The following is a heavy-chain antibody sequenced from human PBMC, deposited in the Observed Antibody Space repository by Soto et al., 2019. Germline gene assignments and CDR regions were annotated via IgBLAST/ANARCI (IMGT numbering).Heavy chain of an antibody. CDR3: AREDTYGLDYFDY. D-gene: IGHD5-18*01. CDR2: ISTGSTYI. Sequence: EVQLVESGGGLVKPGGSLRLSCAASGFTFSTYNMNWVRQAPGKGLEWVSSISTGSTYISYSDSGRGRFIISRDNAKNSLYLQMNSLRAEDTAVYYCAREDTYGLDYFDYWGQGTLVTVSS. V-gene: IGHV3-21*01. J-gene: IGHJ4*02. CDR1: GFTFSTYN.